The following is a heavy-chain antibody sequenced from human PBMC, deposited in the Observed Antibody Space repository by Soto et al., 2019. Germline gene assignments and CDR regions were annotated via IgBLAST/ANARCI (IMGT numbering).Heavy chain of an antibody. CDR3: ARDGRGFGEDGAFDI. V-gene: IGHV3-48*01. D-gene: IGHD3-10*01. Sequence: EVQLVESGGGLVQPGGSLRLSCAASGFTFSSYSMNWVRQAPGKGLEWVSYISSSSSTIYYADSVKGRFTISRDNAKNSLYLQMNCLRAEDTAVYYCARDGRGFGEDGAFDIWGQGTMVTVSS. CDR2: ISSSSSTI. J-gene: IGHJ3*02. CDR1: GFTFSSYS.